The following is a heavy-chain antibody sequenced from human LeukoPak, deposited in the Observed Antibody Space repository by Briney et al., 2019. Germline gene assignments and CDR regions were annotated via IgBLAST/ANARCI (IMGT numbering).Heavy chain of an antibody. D-gene: IGHD2-21*02. J-gene: IGHJ5*02. Sequence: GGSLRLSCAASGFTFSTYCMSWVRQAPGKGLEWVANIKQDGSEKYYMDSVKGRLTISRDNAKNSLYLQMNSLRAEDTAVYYCAPEVVVTATAGRAWGQGTLVTVSS. CDR1: GFTFSTYC. V-gene: IGHV3-7*05. CDR2: IKQDGSEK. CDR3: APEVVVTATAGRA.